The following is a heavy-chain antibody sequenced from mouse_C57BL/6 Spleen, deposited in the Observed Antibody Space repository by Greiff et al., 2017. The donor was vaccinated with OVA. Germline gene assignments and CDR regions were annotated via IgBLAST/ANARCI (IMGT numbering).Heavy chain of an antibody. CDR1: GYTFTSYW. Sequence: VQLQQPGAELVMPGASVKLSCKASGYTFTSYWMHWVKQRPGQGLEWIGEIDPSDSYTNYNQKFKGKSTLTVDKSSSTAYMQLSSLTSEDSAVYYCARANYGSSFHFDYWGQGTTLTVSS. D-gene: IGHD1-1*01. CDR3: ARANYGSSFHFDY. CDR2: IDPSDSYT. J-gene: IGHJ2*01. V-gene: IGHV1-69*01.